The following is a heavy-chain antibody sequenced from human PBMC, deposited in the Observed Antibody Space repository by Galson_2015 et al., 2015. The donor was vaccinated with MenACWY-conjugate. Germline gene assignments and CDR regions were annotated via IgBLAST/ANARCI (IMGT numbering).Heavy chain of an antibody. CDR2: ISPGDSNT. Sequence: QSGAEVKKPGESLTISCKGSGYGFSTYWIAWVRQLPGKGLEWMGLISPGDSNTRYSPAFHGQVTISADKSISTAYLQLHSLQASDTAMYYCARHPPGGRGMDVWGQGTTVTVSS. V-gene: IGHV5-51*01. J-gene: IGHJ6*02. D-gene: IGHD1-26*01. CDR1: GYGFSTYW. CDR3: ARHPPGGRGMDV.